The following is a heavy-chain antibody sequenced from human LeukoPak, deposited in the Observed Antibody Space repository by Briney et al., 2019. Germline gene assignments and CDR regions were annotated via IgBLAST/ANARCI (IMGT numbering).Heavy chain of an antibody. D-gene: IGHD6-13*01. V-gene: IGHV6-1*01. J-gene: IGHJ4*02. CDR2: TYYRSKWYN. CDR3: ARGLYDSSWSAFDY. Sequence: SQTLSLTCAIPGDSVSSNSAAWNWIRQSPSRGLEWLGRTYYRSKWYNDYAVSVKSRITINPDTSKNQFSLQLNSVTPEDTAVYYCARGLYDSSWSAFDYWGQGTLVTVSS. CDR1: GDSVSSNSAA.